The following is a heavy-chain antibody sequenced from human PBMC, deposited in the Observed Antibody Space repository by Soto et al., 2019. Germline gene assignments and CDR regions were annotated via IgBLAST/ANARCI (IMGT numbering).Heavy chain of an antibody. Sequence: EVQLVESGGGLVQPGRSLRLSCAASGFTFDDYAMHWVRQAPGKGLEWVSGISWNSGSIGYADSVKGRFTISRDNAKNSLYLQRNSLRAEDTALYYCAKDTSYYYYGMDVWGQGTTVTVSS. CDR1: GFTFDDYA. J-gene: IGHJ6*02. CDR2: ISWNSGSI. V-gene: IGHV3-9*01. CDR3: AKDTSYYYYGMDV.